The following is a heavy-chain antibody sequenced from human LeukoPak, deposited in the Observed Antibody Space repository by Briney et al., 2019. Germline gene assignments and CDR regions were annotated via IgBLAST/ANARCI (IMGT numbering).Heavy chain of an antibody. D-gene: IGHD3-10*01. CDR2: ITWNSGEI. CDR3: VKEENPYGSGFDAFDL. V-gene: IGHV3-9*01. Sequence: PGGSLRLPCAAFGFTFDNYAMHWVRQAPGKGLEWVSGITWNSGEIDFADSVKGRVTISRDSATKSVFLQMNSLTTEDTALYYCVKEENPYGSGFDAFDLWGQGTMVTVSS. CDR1: GFTFDNYA. J-gene: IGHJ3*01.